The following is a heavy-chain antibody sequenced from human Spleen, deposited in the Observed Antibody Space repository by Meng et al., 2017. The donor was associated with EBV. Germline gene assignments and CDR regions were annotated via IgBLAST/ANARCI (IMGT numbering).Heavy chain of an antibody. V-gene: IGHV4-4*02. CDR1: GGSISSTNW. D-gene: IGHD4-17*01. J-gene: IGHJ4*02. CDR2: IYHSGPT. CDR3: ARGDRASMTTVTSLVY. Sequence: QGPLQESGPGLVKPSGTLSLTCAVSGGSISSTNWWSWVRQPPGKGLEWIGEIYHSGPTNYNPSLKSRVTMSVDKSKNQFSLKMNSVTAADAAVYYCARGDRASMTTVTSLVYWGQGTLVTVSS.